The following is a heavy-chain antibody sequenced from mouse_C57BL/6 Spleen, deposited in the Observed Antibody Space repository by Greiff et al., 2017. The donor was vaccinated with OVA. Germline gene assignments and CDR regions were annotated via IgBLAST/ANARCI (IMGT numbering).Heavy chain of an antibody. Sequence: VQRVESGPGLVQPSQSLSITCTVSGFSLTSYGVHWVRQSPGKGLECLGVIWRGGSTDYNAAFMSRLSITKDNSKSQVFFKMNSLQADDTAIYYCAASITTVVEFAYWGQGTLVTVSA. D-gene: IGHD1-1*01. CDR2: IWRGGST. CDR3: AASITTVVEFAY. J-gene: IGHJ3*01. V-gene: IGHV2-5*01. CDR1: GFSLTSYG.